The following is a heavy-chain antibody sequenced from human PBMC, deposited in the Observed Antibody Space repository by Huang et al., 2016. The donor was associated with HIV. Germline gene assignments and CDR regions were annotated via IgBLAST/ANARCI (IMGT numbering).Heavy chain of an antibody. CDR3: VHRLRYGKWYVDY. D-gene: IGHD6-13*01. Sequence: QITLKESGPTLVKPTQTLTLTCTFSGFSLTSSGVAVGWIRQPPGKALEWLALIYWDNEERFSPSLKTRLTITKDTPKNEVVLTMTNMDPVDTATYYCVHRLRYGKWYVDYRGQGVLVTVSS. CDR2: IYWDNEE. J-gene: IGHJ4*02. CDR1: GFSLTSSGVA. V-gene: IGHV2-5*02.